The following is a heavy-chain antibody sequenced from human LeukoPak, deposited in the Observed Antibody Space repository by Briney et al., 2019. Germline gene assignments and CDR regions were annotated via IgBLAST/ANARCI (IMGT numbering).Heavy chain of an antibody. D-gene: IGHD1-26*01. CDR1: GFTVSSTY. CDR2: IYSGGST. CDR3: VRESGSTGFDY. V-gene: IGHV3-66*01. Sequence: GGSLRLSCAASGFTVSSTYMSWVRQAPGKGLEWVSVIYSGGSTYYADSVKGRFTISRDNSKNTLYVQMNRLRAEDTAVYYCVRESGSTGFDYWGQGTLVTVSS. J-gene: IGHJ4*02.